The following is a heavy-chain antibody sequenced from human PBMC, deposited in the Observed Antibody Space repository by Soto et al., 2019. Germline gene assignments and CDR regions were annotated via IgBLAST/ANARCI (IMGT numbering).Heavy chain of an antibody. Sequence: QLQLQESGPGLVKPSETLSLTCTVSGGSISSSSYYWGWIRQPPGKGLEWIGSIYYSGSTYYNPSLKSRVTLYVDTSKHQFQLKLSSVTDADTAVYYCARTGGRYCSGDSCPRLDYWGQGTLVTVSS. D-gene: IGHD2-15*01. J-gene: IGHJ4*02. CDR1: GGSISSSSYY. CDR3: ARTGGRYCSGDSCPRLDY. V-gene: IGHV4-39*01. CDR2: IYYSGST.